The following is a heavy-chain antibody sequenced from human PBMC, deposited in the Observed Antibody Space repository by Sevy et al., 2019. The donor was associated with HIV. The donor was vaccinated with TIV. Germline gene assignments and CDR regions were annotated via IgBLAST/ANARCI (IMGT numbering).Heavy chain of an antibody. CDR2: IWHDGSNK. CDR3: ARAEYGGNPYDYGMGV. CDR1: GFTFSHHG. D-gene: IGHD2-15*01. V-gene: IGHV3-33*01. J-gene: IGHJ6*02. Sequence: GGSLRLSCAASGFTFSHHGMHWVRQAPGKGLEWVAVIWHDGSNKYYADSVKGRFTISRDNSKNTLYLQMNSLGADDTAVYYCARAEYGGNPYDYGMGVWGQGTTVTVSS.